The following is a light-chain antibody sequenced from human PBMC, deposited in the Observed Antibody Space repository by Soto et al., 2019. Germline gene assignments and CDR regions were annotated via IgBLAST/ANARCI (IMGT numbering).Light chain of an antibody. V-gene: IGKV3-15*01. CDR1: QSISGS. CDR3: HQYNSWPPGT. Sequence: EIVLTQSPAILSVSPGERATLSCRASQSISGSLAWYQQKPGQAPRLLISDASTRATGIPARFSGSGSGTEFTLTISSLQSEDFALYYCHQYNSWPPGTFGQGTKVDI. CDR2: DAS. J-gene: IGKJ2*01.